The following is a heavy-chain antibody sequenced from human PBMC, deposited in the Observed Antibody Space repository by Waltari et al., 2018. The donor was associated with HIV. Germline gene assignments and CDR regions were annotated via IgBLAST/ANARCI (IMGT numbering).Heavy chain of an antibody. CDR2: VYTSGTL. V-gene: IGHV4-4*07. CDR3: AGRDY. Sequence: QVQVQESGPGLVKPSETLSLPCTVSGAPISGYYWSWIRQSAGGGLEWIGRVYTSGTLNYNPSLKSRVTMSRDTSKNQFSLKLTSVTAADTATYYCAGRDYWGQGILVTVSS. CDR1: GAPISGYY. J-gene: IGHJ4*02.